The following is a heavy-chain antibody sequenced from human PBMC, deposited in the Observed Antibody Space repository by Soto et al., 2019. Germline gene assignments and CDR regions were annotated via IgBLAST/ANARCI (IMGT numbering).Heavy chain of an antibody. V-gene: IGHV3-21*01. CDR2: ISSSSSYI. CDR1: GFTFSSYS. CDR3: ARGLATVAGYYFDY. Sequence: GGSLRLSCAASGFTFSSYSMNWVRQAPGKGLEWVSSISSSSSYIYYADSVKGRFTISRDNAKNSLYLQMNSLRAEDTAVYYCARGLATVAGYYFDYWGQGTLVTVSS. J-gene: IGHJ4*02. D-gene: IGHD6-19*01.